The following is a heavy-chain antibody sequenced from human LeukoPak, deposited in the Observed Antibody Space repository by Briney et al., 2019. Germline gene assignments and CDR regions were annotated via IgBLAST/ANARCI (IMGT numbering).Heavy chain of an antibody. CDR3: AGGNNRDSFAN. V-gene: IGHV4-34*01. CDR2: INPSGGT. CDR1: GGSFSGYY. J-gene: IGHJ4*02. Sequence: SETLSLTCAVSGGSFSGYYWNWIRHPPGNGLEWIGEINPSGGTNYSPSLKSRVTISVNTSTNQFSLKVTPVTTAGTAVYSCAGGNNRDSFANWGPGTLVTVSS. D-gene: IGHD3-22*01.